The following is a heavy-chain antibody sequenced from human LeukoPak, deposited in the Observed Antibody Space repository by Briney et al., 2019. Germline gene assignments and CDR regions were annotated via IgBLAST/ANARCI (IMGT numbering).Heavy chain of an antibody. CDR1: GFTFSSYS. D-gene: IGHD2-2*01. V-gene: IGHV3-21*01. J-gene: IGHJ3*02. CDR2: IDSSSNYI. Sequence: GGSLRLYCTASGFTFSSYSLDWVRQAPGKGLEWVSFIDSSSNYIYYADSVKGRFTISRDNAKNSLYLQMSSLRAEDTAVYYCAREVPAGGQLQEAFDIWGQGTMVTVSS. CDR3: AREVPAGGQLQEAFDI.